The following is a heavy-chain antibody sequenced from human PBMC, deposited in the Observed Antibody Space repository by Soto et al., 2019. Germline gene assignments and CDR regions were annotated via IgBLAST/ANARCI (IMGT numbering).Heavy chain of an antibody. J-gene: IGHJ4*02. CDR3: AISPLSGGWNDGFDY. CDR2: INPNSGGT. CDR1: GYTFTGYY. V-gene: IGHV1-2*04. D-gene: IGHD1-1*01. Sequence: GASVKVSCKASGYTFTGYYMHWVRQAPGQGLEWMGWINPNSGGTNYAQKFQGWVTMTRDTSISTAYMELSRLRSDDTAVYYCAISPLSGGWNDGFDYWGQGTLVTVSS.